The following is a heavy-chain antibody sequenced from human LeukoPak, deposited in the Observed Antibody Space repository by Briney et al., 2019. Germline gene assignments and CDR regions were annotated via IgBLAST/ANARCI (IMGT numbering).Heavy chain of an antibody. D-gene: IGHD3-22*01. J-gene: IGHJ3*02. Sequence: PSETLSLTCTVSGGSISSYYWSWIRQPPGKGLEWIGYIYYSGSTNYNPSLKSRVTISVDTSKNQFSLKLSSVTAADTAVYYCARDQRPYYYDSSGYYYDGGGNAFDIWGQGTMVTVSS. V-gene: IGHV4-59*01. CDR1: GGSISSYY. CDR3: ARDQRPYYYDSSGYYYDGGGNAFDI. CDR2: IYYSGST.